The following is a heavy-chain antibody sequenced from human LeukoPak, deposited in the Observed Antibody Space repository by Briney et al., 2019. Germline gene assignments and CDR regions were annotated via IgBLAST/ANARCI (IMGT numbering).Heavy chain of an antibody. CDR3: ARGTGPYDSSGYPYFLRY. Sequence: SETLSLTCAVYGGSFSGYYWSWIRQPPGKGLEWIGEINRSGSTSYTPSLKSRLTISVATSKNQFSLKLSSVTAAVTAVYYCARGTGPYDSSGYPYFLRYWGQGTLVTVSS. CDR1: GGSFSGYY. V-gene: IGHV4-34*01. J-gene: IGHJ4*02. CDR2: INRSGST. D-gene: IGHD3-22*01.